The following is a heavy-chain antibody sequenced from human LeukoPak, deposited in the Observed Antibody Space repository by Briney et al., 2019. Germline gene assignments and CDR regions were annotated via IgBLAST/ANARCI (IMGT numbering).Heavy chain of an antibody. CDR2: IYAGGST. Sequence: PGGSLRLSCAASGFTVSSNYMSWVRQTPGKGLEWVSVIYAGGSTFYADSVKGRFTISRDNSKNTLYLQMNSLRAEDTAVHFCAREVSGSYYNWGQGTLVTVSS. CDR3: AREVSGSYYN. V-gene: IGHV3-53*01. CDR1: GFTVSSNY. J-gene: IGHJ4*02. D-gene: IGHD1-26*01.